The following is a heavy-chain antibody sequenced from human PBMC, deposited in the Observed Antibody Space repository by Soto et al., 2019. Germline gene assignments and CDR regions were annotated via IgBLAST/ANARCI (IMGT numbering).Heavy chain of an antibody. V-gene: IGHV4-59*01. Sequence: QVQLQESGPGLVKPSETLSLTCTVSGGSISSYYWSWIRQPPGKGLEWIGYIYYSGSTNYNPSLKSRVTISVDTSKNQFSLKRSSVTAADTAVYYCARGASGCDPWGQGTLVTVSS. CDR3: ARGASGCDP. J-gene: IGHJ5*02. CDR2: IYYSGST. CDR1: GGSISSYY.